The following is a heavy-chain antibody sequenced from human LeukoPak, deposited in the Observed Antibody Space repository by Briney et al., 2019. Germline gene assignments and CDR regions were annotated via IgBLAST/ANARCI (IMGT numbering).Heavy chain of an antibody. CDR3: ARVTGGYYGSGSYYIDQYYFDY. J-gene: IGHJ4*02. D-gene: IGHD3-10*01. CDR2: ISAYNGNT. V-gene: IGHV1-18*01. CDR1: GYTFTSYG. Sequence: GASVKVSCKASGYTFTSYGISWVRQAPGQGLEWMGWISAYNGNTNYAQKLQGRVTMTTDTSTSTAYMELRSLRSDDTAVYYCARVTGGYYGSGSYYIDQYYFDYWGQGTLVTVSS.